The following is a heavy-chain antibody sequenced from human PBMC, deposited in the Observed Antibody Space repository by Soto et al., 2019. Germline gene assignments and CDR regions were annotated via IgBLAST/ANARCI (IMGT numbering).Heavy chain of an antibody. CDR3: AKDSNKYSSSLRGRYFDY. CDR1: GFNVSSDY. V-gene: IGHV3-53*01. Sequence: EVQLVESGGGLIQPGGSLRLSCVASGFNVSSDYMNWVRQAPGKGLEWVSVLSTTGFTSYADSVKGRFTISRDNSKNTLLLQMNSLGAEDTAVYYCAKDSNKYSSSLRGRYFDYWGQGIGVTVSS. CDR2: LSTTGFT. D-gene: IGHD4-4*01. J-gene: IGHJ4*02.